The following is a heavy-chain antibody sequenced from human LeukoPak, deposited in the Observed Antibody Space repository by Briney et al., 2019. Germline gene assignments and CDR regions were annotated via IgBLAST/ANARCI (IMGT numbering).Heavy chain of an antibody. J-gene: IGHJ4*02. CDR3: ARGDDPNSYFDY. CDR1: GYLFTGYY. V-gene: IGHV1-2*02. CDR2: INPNSGGT. Sequence: ASVRVSCKASGYLFTGYYLHWVRQAPGQGLEWMGWINPNSGGTSYAQKLQGRVTVTRDTSISTAYMELSRLRSDDTAVYYCARGDDPNSYFDYWGQGTLVSVPS. D-gene: IGHD5-24*01.